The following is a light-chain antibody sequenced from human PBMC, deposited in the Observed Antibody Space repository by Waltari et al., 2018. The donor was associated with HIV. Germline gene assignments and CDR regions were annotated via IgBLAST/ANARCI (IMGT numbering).Light chain of an antibody. CDR3: QQVKSNPFT. J-gene: IGKJ3*01. CDR1: QGIGTS. V-gene: IGKV1-9*01. Sequence: DIQLTQPRSLLSASVGDRATITCRATQGIGTSLAWYQQKPGKAPQLLISAASTLQPGVPTRFSGSGSGTEFTLTISGLQPEDFATYYCQQVKSNPFTFGPGTKVDFK. CDR2: AAS.